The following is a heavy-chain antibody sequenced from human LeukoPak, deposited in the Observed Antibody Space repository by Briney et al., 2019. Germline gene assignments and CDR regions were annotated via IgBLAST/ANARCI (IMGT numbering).Heavy chain of an antibody. CDR2: IEKDGNTK. CDR1: GFTFSSYG. D-gene: IGHD2-21*02. CDR3: EAYCGGDCPARLRGSQLYYLDY. J-gene: IGHJ4*02. V-gene: IGHV3-30*02. Sequence: GGSLRLSCAASGFTFSSYGMHWVRQAPGKGLEWVAFIEKDGNTKYYTDSVRGRFAISRDNSKNTLYLQMNSLRAEDTAVYYCEAYCGGDCPARLRGSQLYYLDYWGQGTLVTVSS.